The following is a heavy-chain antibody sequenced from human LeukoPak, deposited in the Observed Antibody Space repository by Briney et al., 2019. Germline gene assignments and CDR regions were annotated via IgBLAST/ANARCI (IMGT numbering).Heavy chain of an antibody. V-gene: IGHV3-23*01. Sequence: GGSLTLPCADSGFTFTSYAMSWVRQAPGKGLEWVSAISGSGGSTYYADSVKGRFTISRDNSKNTLYLQMNSLRAEDTAVYYCARGSLHISFDYWGQGTLVTVSS. CDR3: ARGSLHISFDY. D-gene: IGHD2-21*01. CDR2: ISGSGGST. CDR1: GFTFTSYA. J-gene: IGHJ4*02.